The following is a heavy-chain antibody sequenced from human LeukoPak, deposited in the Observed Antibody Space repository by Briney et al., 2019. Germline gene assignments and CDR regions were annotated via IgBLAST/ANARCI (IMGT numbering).Heavy chain of an antibody. CDR1: GGSISSGDYY. CDR3: ARAIVDTATNFDY. CDR2: IYYSGST. Sequence: SETLSLTCTVSGGSISSGDYYWSWIRQPPGKGLEWIGYIYYSGSTYYNPSLKSRVTISVDTSKNQFSLKLSSVTAADTAVYYRARAIVDTATNFDYWGQGTLVTVSS. V-gene: IGHV4-30-4*01. J-gene: IGHJ4*02. D-gene: IGHD5-18*01.